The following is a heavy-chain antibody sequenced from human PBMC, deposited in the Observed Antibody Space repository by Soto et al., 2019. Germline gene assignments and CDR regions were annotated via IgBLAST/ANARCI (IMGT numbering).Heavy chain of an antibody. D-gene: IGHD3-22*01. CDR3: ARDRYYDSSEAGAFDI. CDR1: GYTFTGYY. V-gene: IGHV1-46*01. CDR2: INPSGGST. J-gene: IGHJ3*02. Sequence: GASVKVSCKASGYTFTGYYMHWVRQAPGQGLEWMGIINPSGGSTSYAQKFQGRVTMTRDTSTSTVYMELSSLRSEDTAVYYCARDRYYDSSEAGAFDIWGQGTMVTVSS.